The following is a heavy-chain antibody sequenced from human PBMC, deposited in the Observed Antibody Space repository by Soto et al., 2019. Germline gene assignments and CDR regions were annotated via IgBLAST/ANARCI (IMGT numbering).Heavy chain of an antibody. J-gene: IGHJ4*02. CDR2: IKQDGSEK. V-gene: IGHV3-7*02. Sequence: GGSLRLSCAASGFTFSSYWMSWVRQAPGKGLEWVANIKQDGSEKYYVDSVKGRFTISRDNAKNSLYLQMNSLRAEDTAVYYCATDPITMVRGVLDDYWGQGTLVTVSS. D-gene: IGHD3-10*01. CDR1: GFTFSSYW. CDR3: ATDPITMVRGVLDDY.